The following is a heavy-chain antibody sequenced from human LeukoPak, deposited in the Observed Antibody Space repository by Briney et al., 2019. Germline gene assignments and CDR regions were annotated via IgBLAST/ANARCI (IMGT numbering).Heavy chain of an antibody. J-gene: IGHJ4*02. Sequence: SETLSLTCAVYGGSFSGYYWSWIRQPPGKRLEWIGEINHSGSTNYNPSLKSRVTISVDTSKNQFSLKLSSVTAADTAVYYCARAGSYYDSSGYYYRPRTYYFDYWGQGTLVTVSS. D-gene: IGHD3-22*01. V-gene: IGHV4-34*01. CDR2: INHSGST. CDR1: GGSFSGYY. CDR3: ARAGSYYDSSGYYYRPRTYYFDY.